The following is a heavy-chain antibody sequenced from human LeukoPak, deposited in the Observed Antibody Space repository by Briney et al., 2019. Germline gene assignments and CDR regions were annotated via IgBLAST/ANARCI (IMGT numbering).Heavy chain of an antibody. CDR3: ARDLRQLWDYYFDY. V-gene: IGHV3-66*01. CDR2: IYSGGST. J-gene: IGHJ4*02. Sequence: GGSLRLSCAASGFTVSSNYMSWVRQAPGKGLEWVSVIYSGGSTYYPDSVKGRFTISRDNSKNTLYLQMNSLRAEDTAVYYCARDLRQLWDYYFDYWGQGTLVTVSS. CDR1: GFTVSSNY. D-gene: IGHD5-18*01.